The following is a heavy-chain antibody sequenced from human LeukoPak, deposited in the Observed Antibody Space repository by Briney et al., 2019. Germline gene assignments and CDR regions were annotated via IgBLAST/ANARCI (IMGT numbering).Heavy chain of an antibody. D-gene: IGHD3-22*01. CDR2: ISGSGGST. CDR3: AKVVGGYYYDSSGYCDY. CDR1: GFTFRSYA. V-gene: IGHV3-23*01. Sequence: PGASLRLSCAASGFTFRSYAMSWVRQAPGKGLEWVSAISGSGGSTYYADSVKGRFTISRDNSKNTLYLQMNSLRAEDTAVYYCAKVVGGYYYDSSGYCDYWGQGTLVTVSS. J-gene: IGHJ4*02.